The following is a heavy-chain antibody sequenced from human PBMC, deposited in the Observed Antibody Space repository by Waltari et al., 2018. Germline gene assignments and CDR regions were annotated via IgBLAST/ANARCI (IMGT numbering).Heavy chain of an antibody. CDR3: ATCQGCHAFYFDL. V-gene: IGHV1-69-2*01. Sequence: EVQLVQSGAEVKKPGATVKISCKASGYTFTDYYLHWVQQAPGKGLEWMGRVDPEDGETIYAEKCQGRVTITADTSTDTAYMELSSLRSEDTAVYYCATCQGCHAFYFDLWGRGTLVTVSS. CDR1: GYTFTDYY. CDR2: VDPEDGET. J-gene: IGHJ2*01.